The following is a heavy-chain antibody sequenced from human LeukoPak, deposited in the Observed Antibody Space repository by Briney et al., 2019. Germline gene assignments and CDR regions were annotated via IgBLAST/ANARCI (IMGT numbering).Heavy chain of an antibody. V-gene: IGHV3-23*01. Sequence: GGSLRLSCAASGFTFRRHGMSWVRQAPGKGLEWVSAISGSGDSTYYADSVKGRCTISRDNAKNSLYLQMNSLRAEDTALYFCARDATTEPGTVYMDVWGKGTTVTISS. CDR3: ARDATTEPGTVYMDV. CDR2: ISGSGDST. D-gene: IGHD6-13*01. CDR1: GFTFRRHG. J-gene: IGHJ6*03.